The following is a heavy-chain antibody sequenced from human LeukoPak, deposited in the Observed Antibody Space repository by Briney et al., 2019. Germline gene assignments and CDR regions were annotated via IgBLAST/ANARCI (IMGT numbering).Heavy chain of an antibody. V-gene: IGHV1-69*04. CDR1: GGTFSNFA. CDR3: AREMGDREFYFDY. Sequence: SVKVSCKASGGTFSNFAFSWVRQAPGQGLQWVGRIIPIVDVTSYAQNFKGRVTITADESTTAAYMELSSLRSEVTAVYYCAREMGDREFYFDYWGQGTLVTVSS. CDR2: IIPIVDVT. D-gene: IGHD3-10*01. J-gene: IGHJ4*02.